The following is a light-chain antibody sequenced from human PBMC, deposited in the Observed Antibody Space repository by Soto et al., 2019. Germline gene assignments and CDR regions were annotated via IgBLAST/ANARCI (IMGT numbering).Light chain of an antibody. Sequence: QSVLTQPPSASASPGQSVTISCTGTSSDVGGYDYVSWYQQQSGNAPKLIIYEVTNRPSGLAHRFSCSKSGNTASLTVSGLQADDDADYYCTSDTSISTVVFGGGTKLTVL. CDR2: EVT. V-gene: IGLV2-14*01. CDR1: SSDVGGYDY. J-gene: IGLJ2*01. CDR3: TSDTSISTVV.